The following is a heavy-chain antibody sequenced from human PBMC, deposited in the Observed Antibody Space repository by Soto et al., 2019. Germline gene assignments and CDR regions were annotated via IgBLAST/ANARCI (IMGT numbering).Heavy chain of an antibody. V-gene: IGHV1-69*01. D-gene: IGHD2-2*02. CDR3: TVRYCSRTSCYMGRVYYYYGMDV. J-gene: IGHJ6*02. CDR2: IIPIFGTA. Sequence: QVQLVQSGAAVKKPGSSVKVSCKASGGTFSSYAISWVRQAPGQGLEWMVGIIPIFGTANYEQKFQGRVTITADESTSTAYMELRSLRSEDTAVYYCTVRYCSRTSCYMGRVYYYYGMDVWGQGTTVTVSS. CDR1: GGTFSSYA.